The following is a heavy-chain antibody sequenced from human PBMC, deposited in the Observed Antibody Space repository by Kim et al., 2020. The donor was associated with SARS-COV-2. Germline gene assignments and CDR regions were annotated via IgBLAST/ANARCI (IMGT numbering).Heavy chain of an antibody. D-gene: IGHD3-10*02. CDR1: GYTLTELS. CDR2: FDPEDGET. J-gene: IGHJ6*02. Sequence: ASVKVSCKVSGYTLTELSMHWVRQAPGKGLEWMGGFDPEDGETIYAQKFQGRVTMTEDTSTDTAYMELSSLRSEDTAVYYCATDHSPDTAVRGVIERYYYYYGMDVWGQGTTVTVSS. CDR3: ATDHSPDTAVRGVIERYYYYYGMDV. V-gene: IGHV1-24*01.